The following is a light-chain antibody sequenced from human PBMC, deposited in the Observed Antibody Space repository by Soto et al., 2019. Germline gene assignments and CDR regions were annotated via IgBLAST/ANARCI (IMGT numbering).Light chain of an antibody. CDR3: QQYGSSYT. V-gene: IGKV3-20*01. CDR2: GAS. CDR1: QSVSSSY. J-gene: IGKJ2*01. Sequence: EIVLTQSPGTLSLSPGERATLSCRASQSVSSSYLAWYQQKPGQAPRLLIYGASCRATGIPDRFSGSWSGKDFTLTISRLEPEDFAVYYCQQYGSSYTFGQGTKLEIK.